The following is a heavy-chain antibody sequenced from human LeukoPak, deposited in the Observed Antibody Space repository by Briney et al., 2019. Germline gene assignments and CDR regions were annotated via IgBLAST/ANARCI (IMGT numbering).Heavy chain of an antibody. CDR1: GGSINSGGYY. Sequence: SQTLSLTCTVSGGSINSGGYYWSWIRQHPGKYLEWIGYIYYSGSTYYNPSLKSRVIISVDTSKNQFSLKLSSVTAADTAVYYCARDRLSCSSTSCSHYYFDSWGQGTLVTVSS. D-gene: IGHD2-2*01. CDR3: ARDRLSCSSTSCSHYYFDS. V-gene: IGHV4-31*03. J-gene: IGHJ4*02. CDR2: IYYSGST.